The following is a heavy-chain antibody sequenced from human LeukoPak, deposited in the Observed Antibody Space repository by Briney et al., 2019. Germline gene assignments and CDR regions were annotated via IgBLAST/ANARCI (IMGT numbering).Heavy chain of an antibody. Sequence: SETLSLTCTVSGGSISSYYWSWIRQPPGKGLEWIGCIYYTGSTNYNPSLKSRVTISVDTSKNQFSLKLSSVTAADTAVYYCARGGRLGFDPWGQGTLVTVSS. CDR1: GGSISSYY. J-gene: IGHJ5*02. CDR2: IYYTGST. D-gene: IGHD3-16*01. CDR3: ARGGRLGFDP. V-gene: IGHV4-59*01.